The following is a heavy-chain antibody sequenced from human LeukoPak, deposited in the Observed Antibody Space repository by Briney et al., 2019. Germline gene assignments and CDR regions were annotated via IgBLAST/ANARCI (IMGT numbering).Heavy chain of an antibody. V-gene: IGHV4-39*01. CDR1: ADSISSTTYH. Sequence: PSETLSLTCTVSADSISSTTYHWGWIRQPPGKGLEWIGSIHYTGTTYYRPSLKSRLTISVDTSKNQFSLKLSSVTASDTAVYYCAAEMSSAARYWGQGTLVTVSS. CDR3: AAEMSSAARY. D-gene: IGHD2-2*01. J-gene: IGHJ4*02. CDR2: IHYTGTT.